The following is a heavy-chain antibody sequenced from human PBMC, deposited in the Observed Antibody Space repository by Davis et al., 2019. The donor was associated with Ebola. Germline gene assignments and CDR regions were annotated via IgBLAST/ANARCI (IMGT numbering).Heavy chain of an antibody. CDR3: ARDPTHSWLPRDY. D-gene: IGHD5-24*01. CDR2: INPNSGGT. V-gene: IGHV1-2*02. J-gene: IGHJ4*02. Sequence: ASVKVSCKASGYTFTGYYMHWVRQAPGQGLEWMGWINPNSGGTNYAQKFQGRVTMTRDTSISTAYMELSRLRSDDTAVYYCARDPTHSWLPRDYWGQGTLVTVSS. CDR1: GYTFTGYY.